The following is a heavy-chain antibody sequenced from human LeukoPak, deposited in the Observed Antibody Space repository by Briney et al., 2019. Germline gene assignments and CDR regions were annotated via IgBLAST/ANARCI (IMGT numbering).Heavy chain of an antibody. V-gene: IGHV2-70*11. CDR1: GGSISNYYW. CDR3: ARSTLATIGNAFDI. CDR2: IDWDDDK. Sequence: TLSLTCTVSGGSISNYYWSWIRQPPGKALEWLARIDWDDDKYYSTSLKTRLTISKDTSKNQVVLTMTNMDPVDTATYYCARSTLATIGNAFDIWGQGTMVTVSS. D-gene: IGHD5-12*01. J-gene: IGHJ3*02.